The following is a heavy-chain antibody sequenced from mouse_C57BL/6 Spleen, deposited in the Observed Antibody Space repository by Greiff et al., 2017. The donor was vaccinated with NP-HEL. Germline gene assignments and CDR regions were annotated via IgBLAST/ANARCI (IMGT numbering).Heavy chain of an antibody. CDR1: GYTFTSYW. J-gene: IGHJ4*01. Sequence: VQLQQSGAELVKPGASVKLSCKASGYTFTSYWMQWVKQRPGQGLEWIGEIDPSDSYTNYNQKFKGKATLTVDTSSSTAYMQLSSLTSEDSAVYYCARNWDAMDYWGQGTSVTVSS. D-gene: IGHD4-1*01. CDR3: ARNWDAMDY. V-gene: IGHV1-50*01. CDR2: IDPSDSYT.